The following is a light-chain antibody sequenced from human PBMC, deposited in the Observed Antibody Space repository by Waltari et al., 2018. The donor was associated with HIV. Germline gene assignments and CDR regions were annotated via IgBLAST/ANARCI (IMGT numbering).Light chain of an antibody. J-gene: IGLJ1*01. Sequence: SSELTQDPAVSVALGQTVRITCQGDSLRSYYAILYQQKPGQAPLLVVYGNDKRPSGIPYRFSGSSSGTTASLTITGAQAEDEADYYCNSRDSSGHHLVFATGTRVTVL. CDR2: GND. CDR3: NSRDSSGHHLV. CDR1: SLRSYY. V-gene: IGLV3-19*01.